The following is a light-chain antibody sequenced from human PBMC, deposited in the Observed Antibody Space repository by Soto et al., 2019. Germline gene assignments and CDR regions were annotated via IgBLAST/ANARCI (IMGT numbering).Light chain of an antibody. CDR1: SSDVGGYNY. V-gene: IGLV2-14*01. Sequence: QSVLTQPASVSGSPGQSITISCTGTSSDVGGYNYVSWYQHHPGNAPKLMIYDVSNRPAGVSNRFSGSKSGNTASLTISWHKAEDEADYYCSSSTTISNWLFGGGTKMTVL. CDR3: SSSTTISNWL. J-gene: IGLJ3*02. CDR2: DVS.